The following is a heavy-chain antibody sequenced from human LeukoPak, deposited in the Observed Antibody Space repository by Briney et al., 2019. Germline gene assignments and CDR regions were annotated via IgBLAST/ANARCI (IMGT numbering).Heavy chain of an antibody. J-gene: IGHJ4*02. Sequence: PGGSLRLSCAASGFTFRSYAMSWVRQARGKGLEWDSYISSSSSTIYYADSVKGRFTISRDNAKNSLYLQMNSLRDEDTAVYYCARDPSAGYYDFWSGEYYYFDYWGQGTLVTVSS. CDR2: ISSSSSTI. D-gene: IGHD3-3*01. CDR1: GFTFRSYA. V-gene: IGHV3-48*02. CDR3: ARDPSAGYYDFWSGEYYYFDY.